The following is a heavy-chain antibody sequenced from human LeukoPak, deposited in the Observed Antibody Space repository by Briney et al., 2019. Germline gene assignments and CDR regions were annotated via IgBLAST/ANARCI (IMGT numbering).Heavy chain of an antibody. J-gene: IGHJ4*02. CDR2: IYYSGST. D-gene: IGHD6-19*01. CDR3: ARTLEGSSGWYGY. CDR1: GGSISSYY. Sequence: SETLSLTCTVSGGSISSYYWSWIRQPPGKGLEWIGYIYYSGSTNYNPSLKSRVTISVDTSKNQFSLKLSSVTAADTAVYYCARTLEGSSGWYGYWGQGTLVTVSS. V-gene: IGHV4-59*08.